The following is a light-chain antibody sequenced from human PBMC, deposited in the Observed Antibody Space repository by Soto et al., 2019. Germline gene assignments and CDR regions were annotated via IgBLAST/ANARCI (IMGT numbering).Light chain of an antibody. CDR2: SVS. CDR1: SSDIGAYDH. Sequence: QSVLTQPASVSGSPGQSITISCSGTSSDIGAYDHVAWFQQFPGKTPKLVIYSVSNRPSGVSYRFSGSKSGNTASLTISGLQADDDADYYCISYAVSRSYVFGPGTKVTV. CDR3: ISYAVSRSYV. V-gene: IGLV2-14*01. J-gene: IGLJ1*01.